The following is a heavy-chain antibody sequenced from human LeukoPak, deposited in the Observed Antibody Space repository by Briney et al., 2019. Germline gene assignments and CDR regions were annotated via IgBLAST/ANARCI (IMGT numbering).Heavy chain of an antibody. CDR2: INPSGGST. J-gene: IGHJ4*02. CDR3: ARDLGQQLADYYFDY. Sequence: RASVKVSCKASGYTFTSYYMHWVRQAPGQGLERMGIINPSGGSTSYAQKFQGRVTMTRDTSTSTVYMELSSLRSEDTAVYYCARDLGQQLADYYFDYWGQGTLVTVSS. V-gene: IGHV1-46*01. CDR1: GYTFTSYY. D-gene: IGHD6-13*01.